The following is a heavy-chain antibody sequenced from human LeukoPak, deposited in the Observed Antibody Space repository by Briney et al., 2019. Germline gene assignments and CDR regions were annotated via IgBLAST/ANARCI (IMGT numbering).Heavy chain of an antibody. CDR2: IYPGDSDT. Sequence: GESLKISCKGSGYSFTSFWIAWVRQMPGKGLEWMGIIYPGDSDTRYSPSFQGQVTISADKSISTAYLQWSSLKASDTAMYYCARRLTYDSRAYYCLDYWGQGTLVTVS. CDR1: GYSFTSFW. D-gene: IGHD3-22*01. J-gene: IGHJ4*02. V-gene: IGHV5-51*01. CDR3: ARRLTYDSRAYYCLDY.